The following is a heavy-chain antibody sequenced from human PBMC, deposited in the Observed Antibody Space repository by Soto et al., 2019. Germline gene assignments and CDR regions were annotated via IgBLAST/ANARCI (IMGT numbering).Heavy chain of an antibody. V-gene: IGHV4-31*03. Sequence: QVQLQESGPGLVRPSQTLSVTCTVSGGSISSGSYFWTWIRQHPGKGLEWMGYTHYSGSTFYNPSLKSRLTISADTSKNQVSLTLKSVTAADTAVYYCARVDTSMVYYFDYWGQGILVAVSS. CDR3: ARVDTSMVYYFDY. J-gene: IGHJ4*02. CDR2: THYSGST. D-gene: IGHD5-18*01. CDR1: GGSISSGSYF.